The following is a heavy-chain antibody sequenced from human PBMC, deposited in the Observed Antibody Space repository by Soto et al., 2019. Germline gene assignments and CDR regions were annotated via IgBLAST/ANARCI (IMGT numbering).Heavy chain of an antibody. J-gene: IGHJ3*02. D-gene: IGHD5-18*01. Sequence: GASVKVSCKASGYTFTSYDINWVRQTTGQGLEWMGWMNPNSGNTGYAQKFQGRVTMTRNTSISTAYMELSSLRSEDTAVYYCARGADTAMGYDAFDIWGQGTMVTVSS. V-gene: IGHV1-8*01. CDR2: MNPNSGNT. CDR3: ARGADTAMGYDAFDI. CDR1: GYTFTSYD.